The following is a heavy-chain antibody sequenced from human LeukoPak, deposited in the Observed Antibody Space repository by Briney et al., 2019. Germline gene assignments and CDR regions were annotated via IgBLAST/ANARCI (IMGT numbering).Heavy chain of an antibody. CDR3: ARGMVRGVIPNPLGY. J-gene: IGHJ4*02. Sequence: APVKVSCKASGGTFSRYAISWGRQAPGQGVEWMGGIIPIFGTANYAQKFQGRVTITADESTSTAYMELSSLRSEDTAVYYCARGMVRGVIPNPLGYWGQGTLVTVSS. CDR1: GGTFSRYA. D-gene: IGHD3-10*01. CDR2: IIPIFGTA. V-gene: IGHV1-69*13.